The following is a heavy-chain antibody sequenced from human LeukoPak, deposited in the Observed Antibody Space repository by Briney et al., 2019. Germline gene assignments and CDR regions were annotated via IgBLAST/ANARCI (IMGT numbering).Heavy chain of an antibody. CDR3: ARDQGSLTRSWYTGY. CDR2: INPYSGDT. Sequence: SVKVSCKASGYTFTGYHIHWVRQALGQGLEWMGRINPYSGDTNFAQKFQGRVTMTRDTSITTAYMDLSSLTPDDTAVYFCARDQGSLTRSWYTGYWGQGTQVTVSS. D-gene: IGHD6-13*01. V-gene: IGHV1-2*06. J-gene: IGHJ4*02. CDR1: GYTFTGYH.